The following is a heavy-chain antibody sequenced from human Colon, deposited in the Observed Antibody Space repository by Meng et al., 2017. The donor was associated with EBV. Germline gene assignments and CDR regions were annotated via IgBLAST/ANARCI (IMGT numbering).Heavy chain of an antibody. V-gene: IGHV4-31*03. Sequence: QLQLQESGPVLVKPSQTLSLTCTVSGGSISSGGYYWSWIRPHPGKGLEWIGYIHSSGSTYYNPSLRSRLTISVDTSKNQFSLKLSSVTAADTAVYYCARASYGSGSPLGESWFDPWGQGTLVTVSS. J-gene: IGHJ5*02. CDR3: ARASYGSGSPLGESWFDP. CDR2: IHSSGST. D-gene: IGHD3-10*01. CDR1: GGSISSGGYY.